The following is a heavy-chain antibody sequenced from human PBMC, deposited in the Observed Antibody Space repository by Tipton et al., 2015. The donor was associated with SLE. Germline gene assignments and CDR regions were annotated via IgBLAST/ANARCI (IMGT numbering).Heavy chain of an antibody. Sequence: TLSLTCTVSGVSISSSGYSWSWIRQPPGKGLEWIGYIYHSGSTYYNPSLKSRVTISVDRSKNQFSLKLSSVTAADTAVYYCARGNRGSQGAFDIWGQGTMVTVSS. CDR1: GVSISSSGYS. D-gene: IGHD3-10*01. V-gene: IGHV4-30-2*01. CDR2: IYHSGST. CDR3: ARGNRGSQGAFDI. J-gene: IGHJ3*02.